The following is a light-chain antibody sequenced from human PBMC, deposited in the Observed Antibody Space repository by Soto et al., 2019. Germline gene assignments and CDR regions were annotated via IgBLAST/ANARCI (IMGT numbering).Light chain of an antibody. J-gene: IGKJ1*01. CDR3: QQYLRPTWT. V-gene: IGKV4-1*01. CDR1: QSILYTPNNKNY. Sequence: DIVMPHSPDSLAVSLGDRTTINCKSSQSILYTPNNKNYLTCYQQKPGQPPKVVXYWXSTREYGCPDRLSGSGSATDFTRTISSLQADDGECYYCQQYLRPTWTFGQGTKVDIK. CDR2: WXS.